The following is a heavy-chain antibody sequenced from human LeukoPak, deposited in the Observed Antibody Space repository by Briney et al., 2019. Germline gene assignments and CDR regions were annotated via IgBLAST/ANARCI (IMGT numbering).Heavy chain of an antibody. CDR1: GYTFTSYG. V-gene: IGHV1-18*01. D-gene: IGHD6-13*01. CDR2: ISAYNGNT. Sequence: ASVKVSCKASGYTFTSYGISRVRQAPGQGLEWMGWISAYNGNTNYAQKLQGRVTMTTDTSTSTAYMELRSLRSDDTAVYYCARERYSSSDDAFDIWGQGTMVTVSS. CDR3: ARERYSSSDDAFDI. J-gene: IGHJ3*02.